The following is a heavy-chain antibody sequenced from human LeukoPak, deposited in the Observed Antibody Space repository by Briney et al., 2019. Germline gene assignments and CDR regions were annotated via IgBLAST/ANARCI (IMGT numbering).Heavy chain of an antibody. CDR2: MNPNSGNT. V-gene: IGHV1-8*01. CDR3: ARSRRATPFDY. CDR1: GYTFTGYD. J-gene: IGHJ4*02. D-gene: IGHD5-12*01. Sequence: AAVKVSCKASGYTFTGYDINWVRQAPGQGLEWMGWMNPNSGNTGYAQKFQGRVTMTRNTSIRTAYMELSSLRSEDTAVYYCARSRRATPFDYWGQGTLVTVCS.